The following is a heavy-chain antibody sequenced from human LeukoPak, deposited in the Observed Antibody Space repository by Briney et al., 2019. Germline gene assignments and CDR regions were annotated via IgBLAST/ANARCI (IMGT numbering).Heavy chain of an antibody. D-gene: IGHD2-8*01. J-gene: IGHJ4*02. Sequence: PGGSLRLSCAASGFTFSSYGMSWVRQAPGKGLEWVSTISNSGGTTYYADSVKGRFTISRDNSKSTLYLQMNSLRDEDTAVYYCATGPNPSVDYWGQGTLVTVSS. V-gene: IGHV3-23*01. CDR1: GFTFSSYG. CDR2: ISNSGGTT. CDR3: ATGPNPSVDY.